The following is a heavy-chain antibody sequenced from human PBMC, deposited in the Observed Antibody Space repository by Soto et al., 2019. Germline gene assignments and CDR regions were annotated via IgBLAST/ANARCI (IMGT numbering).Heavy chain of an antibody. D-gene: IGHD2-8*01. CDR2: YDLEKGET. Sequence: ASVKVSCKVSGYSLTELSIHWVRQAPGEGLEWMGGYDLEKGETIYAQKFQGRVTMTEDSPADTPYMQLRSLRSEDTAVYYCAKDNRIGYCSNGVCYGASHTDHWGQGTLVTVSS. J-gene: IGHJ4*02. CDR3: AKDNRIGYCSNGVCYGASHTDH. CDR1: GYSLTELS. V-gene: IGHV1-24*01.